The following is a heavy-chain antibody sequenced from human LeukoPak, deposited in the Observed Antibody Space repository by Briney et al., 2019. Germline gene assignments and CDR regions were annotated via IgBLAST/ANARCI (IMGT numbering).Heavy chain of an antibody. V-gene: IGHV1-2*02. J-gene: IGHJ4*02. D-gene: IGHD3-16*02. Sequence: RRASVKVSCKASGYTFTGYFMHWVRQAPGQGLEWMGWINPNNGATNFTQKFQGRVTMTRDTSISTAYMELSSLTSDDTAVYYCARAGSYRYADYWGQGTVVTVSS. CDR1: GYTFTGYF. CDR2: INPNNGAT. CDR3: ARAGSYRYADY.